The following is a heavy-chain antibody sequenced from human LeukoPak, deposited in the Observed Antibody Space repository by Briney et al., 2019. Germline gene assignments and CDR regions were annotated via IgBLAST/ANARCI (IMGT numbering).Heavy chain of an antibody. CDR3: AREDYDSSRGAFDI. V-gene: IGHV1-69*04. D-gene: IGHD3-22*01. J-gene: IGHJ3*02. Sequence: SVKVSCKASGGTFSTYAISWVRQAPGQGLEWMGGIIPILAITNYAQKFQGRVTITADKSTSTAYMELSSLRSEDTAVYYCAREDYDSSRGAFDIWGQGTRVTVSS. CDR2: IIPILAIT. CDR1: GGTFSTYA.